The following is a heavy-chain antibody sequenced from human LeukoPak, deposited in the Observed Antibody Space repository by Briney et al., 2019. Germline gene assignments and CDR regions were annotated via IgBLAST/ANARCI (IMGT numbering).Heavy chain of an antibody. J-gene: IGHJ5*02. CDR3: ARYSSGWTASYNWFDP. V-gene: IGHV3-48*03. Sequence: GGSLRLSCAASGFTFSSYEMNWVRQASGKGLEWVSYISSSGSTIYYADSVKGRFTIPRDNAKNSLYLQMNSLRAEDTAVYYCARYSSGWTASYNWFDPWGQGTLVTVSS. CDR1: GFTFSSYE. CDR2: ISSSGSTI. D-gene: IGHD6-19*01.